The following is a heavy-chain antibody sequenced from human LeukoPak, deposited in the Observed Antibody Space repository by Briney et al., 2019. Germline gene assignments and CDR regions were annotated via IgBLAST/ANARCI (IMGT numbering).Heavy chain of an antibody. CDR2: ISYDGSNK. Sequence: GRSLRLSCAASGFTFSSYAMHWVRQAPGKGLEWVAVISYDGSNKYYADSVKGRFTISRDNSKNTLYLQMNSLRAEDTAVYYCARDAKILLWFGRGMDVWGKGTTVTVSS. J-gene: IGHJ6*04. D-gene: IGHD3-10*01. V-gene: IGHV3-30*04. CDR3: ARDAKILLWFGRGMDV. CDR1: GFTFSSYA.